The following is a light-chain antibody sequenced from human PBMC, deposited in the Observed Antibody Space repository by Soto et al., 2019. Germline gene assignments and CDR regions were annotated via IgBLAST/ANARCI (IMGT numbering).Light chain of an antibody. CDR1: QTISRY. CDR2: AAS. Sequence: DIQMTQSPSSLSAAVGDRVTITCRASQTISRYLNWYQQKPGKAPKLLIYAASSLQSGVTSRFSGRGSGPDFTLTISSLQPEDCAAYYCQQSYSTPYTFGQGTKMEIK. CDR3: QQSYSTPYT. J-gene: IGKJ2*01. V-gene: IGKV1-39*01.